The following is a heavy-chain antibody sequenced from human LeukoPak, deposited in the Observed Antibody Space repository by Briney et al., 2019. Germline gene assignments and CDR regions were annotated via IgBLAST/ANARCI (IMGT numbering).Heavy chain of an antibody. V-gene: IGHV3-21*06. CDR1: GFSFSSYT. J-gene: IGHJ3*02. CDR2: IIGTSEM. CDR3: TRAIIVALGTGPFDI. D-gene: IGHD6-13*01. Sequence: TGGSLRLSCAASGFSFSSYTMSWVRLAPGRGLEWVSSIIGTSEMHYADSVKGRFTVSRDNDKNSLFLHLYSLSVEDTTVYYCTRAIIVALGTGPFDIWGQGTVVTVSS.